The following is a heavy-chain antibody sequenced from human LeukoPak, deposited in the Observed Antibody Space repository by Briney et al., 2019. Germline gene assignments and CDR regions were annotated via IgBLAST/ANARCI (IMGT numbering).Heavy chain of an antibody. CDR3: ARWRGAQSEFDY. CDR2: LKESGIEK. CDR1: GFMFSRYS. D-gene: IGHD3-3*01. Sequence: QSGGSLRLSCVGSGFMFSRYSMGWVRQAPGKGLEFVAHLKESGIEKEYVDSVKGRFTISRDNAENLLYLQMNSLRAEDTALYFCARWRGAQSEFDYWGQGTQVTVPS. V-gene: IGHV3-7*01. J-gene: IGHJ4*02.